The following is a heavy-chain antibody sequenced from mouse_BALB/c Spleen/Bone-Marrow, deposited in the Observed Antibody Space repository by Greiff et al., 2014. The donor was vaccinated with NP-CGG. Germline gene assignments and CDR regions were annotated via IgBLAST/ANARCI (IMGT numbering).Heavy chain of an antibody. V-gene: IGHV5-6*01. D-gene: IGHD2-4*01. CDR3: ARQTYYDYDGYFDY. CDR1: GFTFSSYG. Sequence: EVQVVESGGDLVKPGGSLKLSCAASGFTFSSYGMSWVRQTPDKRLEWVGTISSGGSYTYYPDSVKGRFTISRDNAKNTLYLQMSSLKSEDTAMYYCARQTYYDYDGYFDYWGQGTTLTVSA. CDR2: ISSGGSYT. J-gene: IGHJ2*01.